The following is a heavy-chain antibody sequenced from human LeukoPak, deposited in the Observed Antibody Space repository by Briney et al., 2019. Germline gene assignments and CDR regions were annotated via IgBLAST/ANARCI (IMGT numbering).Heavy chain of an antibody. V-gene: IGHV4-34*01. CDR1: GGSFSGYY. CDR3: ASGPFPFDY. CDR2: INHSGST. Sequence: PSETLSLTCAVYGGSFSGYYWSWIRQPPGKGLEWIGEINHSGSTNYNPSLKSRVTISVDTSKNQFSLKLSSVTAADTAVYYCASGPFPFDYWGQGTLVTVSS. J-gene: IGHJ4*02.